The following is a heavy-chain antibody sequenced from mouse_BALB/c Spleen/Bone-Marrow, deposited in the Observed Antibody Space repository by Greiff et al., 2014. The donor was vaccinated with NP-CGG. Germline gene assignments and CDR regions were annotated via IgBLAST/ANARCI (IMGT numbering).Heavy chain of an antibody. Sequence: QVQLKHSGAELARPGASVKMSCRASGYTFTTYTMHWVKQRPGQGLEWIGYINPSGGYTYYNQKFKDKATLTADKSSSAAHLQLSSLTSEDSAVYYCARVYGNYDAMDYWGQGTSVTVSS. CDR1: GYTFTTYT. CDR2: INPSGGYT. CDR3: ARVYGNYDAMDY. V-gene: IGHV1-4*01. J-gene: IGHJ4*01. D-gene: IGHD2-1*01.